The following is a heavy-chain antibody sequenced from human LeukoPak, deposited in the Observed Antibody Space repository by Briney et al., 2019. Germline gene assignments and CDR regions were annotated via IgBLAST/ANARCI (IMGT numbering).Heavy chain of an antibody. CDR1: GFTFSSYA. V-gene: IGHV3-30*04. Sequence: GGSLRLSCAASGFTFSSYAMHWVRQAPGKGLEWVAVISYDGSNKYYADSVKGRFTISRDNAKNSLYLQMNSLRAEDTAVYYCARGMIDYGSYFDYYFDYWGQGTLVTVSS. CDR3: ARGMIDYGSYFDYYFDY. J-gene: IGHJ4*02. D-gene: IGHD1-26*01. CDR2: ISYDGSNK.